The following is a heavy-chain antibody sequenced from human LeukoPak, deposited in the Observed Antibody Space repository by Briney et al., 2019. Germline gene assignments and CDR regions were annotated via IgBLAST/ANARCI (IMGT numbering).Heavy chain of an antibody. V-gene: IGHV4-4*07. CDR2: FYSTENT. CDR3: ARVIVATWDDDRFDP. J-gene: IGHJ5*02. D-gene: IGHD1-1*01. CDR1: GGSISSYY. Sequence: SETLSLTCTVSGGSISSYYWGWIRQPAGKGLEWIGRFYSTENTIYNPSLKSRVTMSGDTSKNQLSLKLNSVTVADTAIYYCARVIVATWDDDRFDPWGQGILVTVSS.